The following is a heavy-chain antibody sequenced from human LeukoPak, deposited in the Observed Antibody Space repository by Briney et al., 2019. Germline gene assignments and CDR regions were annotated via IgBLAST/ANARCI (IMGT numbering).Heavy chain of an antibody. CDR1: GYTFTDYF. D-gene: IGHD6-13*01. CDR2: IIPIFGTA. J-gene: IGHJ4*02. V-gene: IGHV1-69*13. Sequence: GASVKVSCKTSGYTFTDYFMHWVRQAPGQGLEWMGGIIPIFGTANYAQKFQGRVTITADESTSTAYMELSSLRSEDTAVYYCARDRSSSWKVAYFDYWGQGTLVTVSS. CDR3: ARDRSSSWKVAYFDY.